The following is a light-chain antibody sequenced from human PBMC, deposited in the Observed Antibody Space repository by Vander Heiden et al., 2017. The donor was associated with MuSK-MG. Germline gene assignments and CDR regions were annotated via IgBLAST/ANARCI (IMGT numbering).Light chain of an antibody. Sequence: EIVLTQSPGTLSLSPGERATLSCRASQSVSSSYLAWYQQKPGQAPRLLIYGASSGSGTDFTLTISRLEPEDFAVYYWQQYGSSPRTLGNVTKVEIK. CDR1: QSVSSSY. CDR2: GAS. V-gene: IGKV3-20*01. CDR3: QQYGSSPRT. J-gene: IGKJ1*01.